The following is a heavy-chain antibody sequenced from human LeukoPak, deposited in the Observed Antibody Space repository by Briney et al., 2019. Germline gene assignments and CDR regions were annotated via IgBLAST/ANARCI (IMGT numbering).Heavy chain of an antibody. CDR1: GGSFSGYY. J-gene: IGHJ4*02. CDR3: ARARYGSYYPY. Sequence: PSETLSLTCAVYGGSFSGYYWSWIRQPPGKGLEWIGEINHSGSTNYNPSLKSRVTISVDTSKNQFSLKLSSVTAADTAVYYCARARYGSYYPYWGQGTLVTSPQ. CDR2: INHSGST. D-gene: IGHD1-26*01. V-gene: IGHV4-34*01.